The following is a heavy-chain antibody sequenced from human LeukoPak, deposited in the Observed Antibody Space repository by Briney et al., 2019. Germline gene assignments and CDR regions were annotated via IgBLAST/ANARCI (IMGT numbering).Heavy chain of an antibody. Sequence: GGSLRLSCAASGLTFSSYAMSWVRQAPGKGLEWVSGISGNGGGTYYADSVKGRFTISRDNSKNTLYLQMNSLRAEDTAVYYCARDRLGTYAFDIWGQGTMVTVSS. V-gene: IGHV3-23*01. CDR3: ARDRLGTYAFDI. D-gene: IGHD3-16*01. J-gene: IGHJ3*02. CDR1: GLTFSSYA. CDR2: ISGNGGGT.